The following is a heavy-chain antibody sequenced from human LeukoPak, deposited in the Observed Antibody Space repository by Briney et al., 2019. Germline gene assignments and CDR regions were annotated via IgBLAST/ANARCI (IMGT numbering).Heavy chain of an antibody. CDR1: GYPFTRSY. J-gene: IGHJ4*02. Sequence: ASVKLCCKASGYPFTRSYMHWVRQAPGQGLEWMGWINSNSGGTNYAQKFQGRVTMTRDTSISTAYMELSRLRPDDTAVYYCARLYCSGGSCYSDTFAYWGQGTLVTVSS. V-gene: IGHV1-2*02. CDR3: ARLYCSGGSCYSDTFAY. D-gene: IGHD2-15*01. CDR2: INSNSGGT.